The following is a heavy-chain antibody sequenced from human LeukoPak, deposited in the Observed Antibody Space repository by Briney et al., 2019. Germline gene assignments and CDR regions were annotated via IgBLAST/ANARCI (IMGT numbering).Heavy chain of an antibody. V-gene: IGHV1-69*05. Sequence: ASVKDSCKASGGTFSSYAISWVRQAPGQGLEWMGGIIPIFGTANYAQKFQGRVTITTDESTSTAYMELSSLSSEDTAVYYCARAIRSIAARPSPSDYYYYMDVWGKGTTVTVSS. CDR1: GGTFSSYA. CDR3: ARAIRSIAARPSPSDYYYYMDV. D-gene: IGHD6-6*01. J-gene: IGHJ6*03. CDR2: IIPIFGTA.